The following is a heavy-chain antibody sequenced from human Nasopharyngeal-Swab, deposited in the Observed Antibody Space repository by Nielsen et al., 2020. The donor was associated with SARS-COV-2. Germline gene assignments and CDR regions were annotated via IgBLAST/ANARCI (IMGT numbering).Heavy chain of an antibody. CDR2: IYSGGST. D-gene: IGHD3-22*01. Sequence: GESLKISCAASGFTVSSNYMSWVRQAPGKGLEWVSVIYSGGSTYYADSVKGRFTISRDNSKNTLYLQMNSLRAEDTAVYYCAKDFWYYYDSSGYPTAGAFDIWGQGTMVTVSS. CDR3: AKDFWYYYDSSGYPTAGAFDI. V-gene: IGHV3-53*01. J-gene: IGHJ3*02. CDR1: GFTVSSNY.